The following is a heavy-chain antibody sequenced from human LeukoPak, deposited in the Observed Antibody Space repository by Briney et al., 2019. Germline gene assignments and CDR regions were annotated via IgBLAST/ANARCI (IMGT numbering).Heavy chain of an antibody. V-gene: IGHV4-34*01. Sequence: PSETLSLTCAVYGGSVSGYYWGWVRQHPGRGREWRGEINHGGSNNYKPSRKSRVTISVETSKNQFFLKLSSVPAADTAVYYCARGSPAYYYDSSGPFDYWGQGTLVTVSS. J-gene: IGHJ4*02. CDR2: INHGGSN. CDR3: ARGSPAYYYDSSGPFDY. D-gene: IGHD3-22*01. CDR1: GGSVSGYY.